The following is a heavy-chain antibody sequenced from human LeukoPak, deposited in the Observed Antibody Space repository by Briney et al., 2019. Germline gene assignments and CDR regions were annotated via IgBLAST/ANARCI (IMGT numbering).Heavy chain of an antibody. D-gene: IGHD3-3*01. CDR2: ISYDGRQK. Sequence: GGSLRLSCAASGFTFSEYAMHWVRQAPGKGLEWVAVISYDGRQKYYGDSVKGRFTISRDNPKNTLYLQMNSLRDDNTAVYYCARVFLERLTSGYFDNWGQGTLVTVSP. J-gene: IGHJ4*02. CDR3: ARVFLERLTSGYFDN. V-gene: IGHV3-30-3*01. CDR1: GFTFSEYA.